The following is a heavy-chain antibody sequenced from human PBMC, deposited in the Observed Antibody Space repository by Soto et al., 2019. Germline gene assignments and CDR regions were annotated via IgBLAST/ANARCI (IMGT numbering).Heavy chain of an antibody. J-gene: IGHJ4*02. Sequence: VQLMQSGAEVKKPGSSVKVSCKASGGTFSSHSINWVRQAPGQGLDWMGGVISLFGTANYAHNFKGRVTITADQSTSTAYMELNSLRSDDTAVYYCAREVGYGDFSAALLDWGQGTLVTVSS. CDR1: GGTFSSHS. D-gene: IGHD4-17*01. CDR3: AREVGYGDFSAALLD. V-gene: IGHV1-69*01. CDR2: VISLFGTA.